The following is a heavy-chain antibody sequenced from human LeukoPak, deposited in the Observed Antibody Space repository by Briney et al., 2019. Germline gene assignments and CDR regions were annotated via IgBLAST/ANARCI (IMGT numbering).Heavy chain of an antibody. CDR3: ARDIRIEYSSSAFDY. V-gene: IGHV4-59*12. D-gene: IGHD6-6*01. CDR1: GGSISSSY. Sequence: PSETLSLTCTVSGGSISSSYWSWIRQPPGKGLEWIGYIYYTGSTNYNPSLKSRVTISVDTSKNQFSLQLNSVTPEDTAVYYCARDIRIEYSSSAFDYWGQGTLVTVSS. CDR2: IYYTGST. J-gene: IGHJ4*02.